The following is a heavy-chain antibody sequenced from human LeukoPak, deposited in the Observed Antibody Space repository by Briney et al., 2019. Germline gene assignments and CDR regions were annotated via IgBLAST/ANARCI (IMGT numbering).Heavy chain of an antibody. V-gene: IGHV3-33*01. D-gene: IGHD5-24*01. CDR3: ARAQFRH. J-gene: IGHJ4*02. CDR2: IWYDGSNK. CDR1: GFTFSSYG. Sequence: PGGSLRLSCAASGFTFSSYGMHWVRQAPDKGLEWVAVIWYDGSNKYYADSVKGRFTISRDNAKNSLYLQMDSLRAEDTAVYYCARAQFRHWGQGTLVTVSS.